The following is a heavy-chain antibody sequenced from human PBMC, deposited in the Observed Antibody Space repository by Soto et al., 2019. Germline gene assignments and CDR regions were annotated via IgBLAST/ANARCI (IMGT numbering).Heavy chain of an antibody. CDR3: ARERFYYDSSGYNDAFDI. Sequence: LSLTCTVSGGSISSYYWSWIRQPPGKGLEWIGYIYYSGSTNYNPSLKSRVTISVDTSKNQFSLNLSSVTAADTAVYYCARERFYYDSSGYNDAFDIWGQGTMVTVS. CDR2: IYYSGST. V-gene: IGHV4-59*01. CDR1: GGSISSYY. J-gene: IGHJ3*02. D-gene: IGHD3-22*01.